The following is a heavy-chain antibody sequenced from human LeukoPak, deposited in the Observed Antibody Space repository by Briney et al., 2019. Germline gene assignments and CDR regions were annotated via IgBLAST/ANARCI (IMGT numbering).Heavy chain of an antibody. CDR1: GFTFSSYS. D-gene: IGHD5-18*01. CDR3: SRERGYSYGYSDY. Sequence: GGSLRLSCAASGFTFSSYSMNWVRQAPGKGLEWVSSISSSSTSMCYADSVKGRLTISRDNVKNSLYLQMNSLRAEDTAVYYCSRERGYSYGYSDYWGQGTLVTVSS. CDR2: ISSSSTSM. J-gene: IGHJ4*02. V-gene: IGHV3-21*01.